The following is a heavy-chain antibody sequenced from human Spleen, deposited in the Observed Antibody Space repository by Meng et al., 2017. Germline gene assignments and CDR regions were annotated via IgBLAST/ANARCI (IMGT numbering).Heavy chain of an antibody. J-gene: IGHJ4*02. CDR3: ARSIAAVPFDY. CDR2: INHSGST. Sequence: VQLQQWGAGLLKPSEALSLTVAVYGGSFSGYYWSWIRQPPGKGLEWIGEINHSGSTNYNPSLKSRVTISVDTSKNQFSLKLSSVTAADTAVYYCARSIAAVPFDYWGQGTLVTVSS. CDR1: GGSFSGYY. D-gene: IGHD6-13*01. V-gene: IGHV4-34*01.